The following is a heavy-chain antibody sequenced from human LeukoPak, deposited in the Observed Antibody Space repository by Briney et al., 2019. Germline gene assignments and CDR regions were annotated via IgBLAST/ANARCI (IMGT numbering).Heavy chain of an antibody. CDR2: INPYSGGT. V-gene: IGHV1-2*02. J-gene: IGHJ3*02. D-gene: IGHD2-2*01. CDR1: GYTFTGYY. Sequence: ASMKVSCKASGYTFTGYYVHWVRQAPEQGLEWMGWINPYSGGTNYTQKFQGRVTMTRDTSISTAYMDLSRLRSDDTAVYYCARELGYCSSTTCRNDAFDIWGQGTMVTVSS. CDR3: ARELGYCSSTTCRNDAFDI.